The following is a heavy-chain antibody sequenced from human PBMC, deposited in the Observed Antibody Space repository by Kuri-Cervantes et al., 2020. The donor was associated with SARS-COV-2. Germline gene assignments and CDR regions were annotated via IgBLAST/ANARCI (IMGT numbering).Heavy chain of an antibody. D-gene: IGHD2-15*01. CDR3: TRAGDIVVVPYYGMDV. V-gene: IGHV1-46*03. CDR2: INPAGGDT. CDR1: GYTFINYY. J-gene: IGHJ6*02. Sequence: ASVKVSCKVSGYTFINYYMHWVRQAPGQGLEWMGMINPAGGDTNYAQKFQGRVTMTRDTSTRTVCMELTSLRSEDTAIYYCTRAGDIVVVPYYGMDVWGQGTTVTVSS.